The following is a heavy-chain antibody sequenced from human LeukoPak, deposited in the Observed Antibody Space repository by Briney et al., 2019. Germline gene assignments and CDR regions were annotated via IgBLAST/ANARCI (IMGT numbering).Heavy chain of an antibody. CDR3: ARDWGDIVVVPAATTRYNWFDP. J-gene: IGHJ5*02. CDR2: IIPIFGTA. CDR1: GGTFGSYA. D-gene: IGHD2-2*01. V-gene: IGHV1-69*01. Sequence: SVKVSCKASGGTFGSYAISWVRQAPGQGLEWMGGIIPIFGTANYAQKFQGRVTITADESTSTAYMELSSLRSEDTAVYYCARDWGDIVVVPAATTRYNWFDPWGQGTLVTVSS.